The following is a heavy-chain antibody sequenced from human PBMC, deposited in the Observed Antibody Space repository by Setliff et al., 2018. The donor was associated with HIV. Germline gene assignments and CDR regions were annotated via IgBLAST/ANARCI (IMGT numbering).Heavy chain of an antibody. J-gene: IGHJ4*02. CDR2: IHTLGGT. CDR1: NNSIGSSY. V-gene: IGHV4-4*07. Sequence: SETLSLTCTVSNNSIGSSYWSWIRQPVGKGLEWIGRIHTLGGTKYNSSLESRVTMSLDTSRNQFSLKLNSVTAADSAVYFCTRDRYANGWLYFDYWGPGILVTVSS. CDR3: TRDRYANGWLYFDY. D-gene: IGHD2-2*01.